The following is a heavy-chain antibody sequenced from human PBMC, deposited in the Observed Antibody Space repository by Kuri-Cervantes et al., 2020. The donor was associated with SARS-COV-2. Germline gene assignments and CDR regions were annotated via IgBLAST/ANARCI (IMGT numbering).Heavy chain of an antibody. J-gene: IGHJ6*02. CDR3: ARLGVAAAGSYYYGMDV. CDR2: ISYDGSNK. Sequence: GESLKISCAASGFTFSSYGMHWVRQAPGKGLEWVAVISYDGSNKYYADFVKGRFTISRDNSKNTLYLQMNSLRAEDTAVYYCARLGVAAAGSYYYGMDVWGQGTTVTVSS. CDR1: GFTFSSYG. D-gene: IGHD6-13*01. V-gene: IGHV3-30*03.